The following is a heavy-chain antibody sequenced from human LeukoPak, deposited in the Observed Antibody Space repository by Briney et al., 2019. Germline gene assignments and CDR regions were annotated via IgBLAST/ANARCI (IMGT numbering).Heavy chain of an antibody. J-gene: IGHJ4*02. CDR2: IYYSGST. D-gene: IGHD3-3*01. CDR3: ATGELRFLEWLLPPHAKRYYFDY. Sequence: SETLSLTCTVSGGSISSSSYYWGWIRQPPGKGLEWIGSIYYSGSTYYNPSLKSRVTISVDTSKNQFSLKLSSVTAEDTAVYYCATGELRFLEWLLPPHAKRYYFDYWGQGTLVTASS. CDR1: GGSISSSSYY. V-gene: IGHV4-39*01.